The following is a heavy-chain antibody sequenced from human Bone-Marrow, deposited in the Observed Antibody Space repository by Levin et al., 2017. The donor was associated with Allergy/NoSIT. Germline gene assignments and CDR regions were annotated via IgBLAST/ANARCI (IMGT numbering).Heavy chain of an antibody. J-gene: IGHJ6*03. CDR3: ARGGYCGGDNCSGSNVYYYYMEV. V-gene: IGHV3-30-3*01. CDR2: ISHDGSIN. D-gene: IGHD2-15*01. CDR1: GFSFSTYA. Sequence: GESLKISCAASGFSFSTYAMHWVRQAPGKGLEWVAVISHDGSINYYADSVKGRFTISRDNSKNTLYVQMNSLRAEDSGVYYCARGGYCGGDNCSGSNVYYYYMEVWGKGTTVTVSS.